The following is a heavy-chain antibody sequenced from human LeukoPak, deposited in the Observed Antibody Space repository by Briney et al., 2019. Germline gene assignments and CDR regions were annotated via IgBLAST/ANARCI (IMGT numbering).Heavy chain of an antibody. Sequence: GGSLRLSCAASGFTFDDYAMHWVRQAPGKGLEWVSGISCNSGSIGYADSVKGRFTISRDNAKNSLYLQMNSLRSEDTAVYYCARTSLIADYGGNSEFDYWGQGTLVTVSS. J-gene: IGHJ4*02. CDR2: ISCNSGSI. CDR3: ARTSLIADYGGNSEFDY. D-gene: IGHD4-23*01. V-gene: IGHV3-9*01. CDR1: GFTFDDYA.